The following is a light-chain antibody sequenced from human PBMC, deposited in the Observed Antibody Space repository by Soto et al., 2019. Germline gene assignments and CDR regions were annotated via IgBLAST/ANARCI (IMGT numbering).Light chain of an antibody. V-gene: IGLV2-14*01. CDR2: EVS. CDR3: GSYTGSIYV. J-gene: IGLJ1*01. Sequence: QSALTQPASVSESPGQSITISCTGTSSDVGGYKFVSWYQQHPGKAPKLMIYEVSNRPSGVSSRFSGSKSGNTASLTISGLQAEDEADYYCGSYTGSIYVFGPGTKLTVL. CDR1: SSDVGGYKF.